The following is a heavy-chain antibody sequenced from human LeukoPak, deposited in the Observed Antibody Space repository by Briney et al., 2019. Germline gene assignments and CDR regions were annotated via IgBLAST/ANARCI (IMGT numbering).Heavy chain of an antibody. V-gene: IGHV4-4*07. D-gene: IGHD6-13*01. Sequence: ASETLSLTCTVSGGSISSYYWRWIRQPAGKGLEWIGRIYSTGSTNYNPSLKSRVTMSVDTSKNQFSLRLRSVTAADTAVYYCARQIASAGTAGFDFWGQGALVTVSS. CDR2: IYSTGST. J-gene: IGHJ4*02. CDR3: ARQIASAGTAGFDF. CDR1: GGSISSYY.